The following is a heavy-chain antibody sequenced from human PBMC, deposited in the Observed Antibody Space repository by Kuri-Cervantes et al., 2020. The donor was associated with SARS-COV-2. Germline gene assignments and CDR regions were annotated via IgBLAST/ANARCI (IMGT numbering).Heavy chain of an antibody. J-gene: IGHJ3*01. CDR3: ARRGAGIYASDV. V-gene: IGHV3-11*01. D-gene: IGHD3-10*01. CDR2: ISTSGYTI. CDR1: RFTVSDYY. Sequence: GESLKISCAASRFTVSDYYMSWVRQAPGEGLEWLASISTSGYTIYYADSVKGRFAISRDNAENSLSLQMNSLRAGDTAVYFCARRGAGIYASDVWGQGTVVTVSS.